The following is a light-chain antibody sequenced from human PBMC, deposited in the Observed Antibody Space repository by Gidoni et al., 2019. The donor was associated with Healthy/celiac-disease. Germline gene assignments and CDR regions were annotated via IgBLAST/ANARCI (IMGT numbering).Light chain of an antibody. V-gene: IGKV3-15*01. CDR2: GAA. Sequence: EIVMTQSPATLSVSPGDRATLSCRASQRVSSNLAWYQQKPGQAPRLLIYGAATRATGIPARLSGSRTGTEFTLNNSSLQSEDFAVYYCQQYNNWPLAFGQGTRLEIK. CDR3: QQYNNWPLA. J-gene: IGKJ5*01. CDR1: QRVSSN.